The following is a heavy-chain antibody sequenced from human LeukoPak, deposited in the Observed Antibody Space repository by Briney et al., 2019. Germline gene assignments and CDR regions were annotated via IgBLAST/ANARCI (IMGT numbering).Heavy chain of an antibody. J-gene: IGHJ6*01. CDR3: VRDLERRPRGAGASSPRMVF. CDR2: ISAYNGST. Sequence: ASVKVSCKASGYTFTSYGISWVRQPPGQGLEWMGWISAYNGSTNYAQKLQGRGTITTDTSTSTASMELRSLRPDDTAGYYCVRDLERRPRGAGASSPRMVFWGEGTTVTVSS. V-gene: IGHV1-18*01. D-gene: IGHD1-1*01. CDR1: GYTFTSYG.